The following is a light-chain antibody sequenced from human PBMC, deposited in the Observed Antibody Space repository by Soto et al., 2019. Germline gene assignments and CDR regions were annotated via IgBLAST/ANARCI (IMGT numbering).Light chain of an antibody. V-gene: IGKV1-39*01. J-gene: IGKJ1*01. Sequence: DIQMTQSPSPLSASGGDRVTITCRASQTISTYLNWYQQKPGKAPKLLIYVAVSLQTGVPSRFSGIGSGTDFTLTISSLPPEAFPTYYCPQSFSAPPTCGQGTEVDIK. CDR3: PQSFSAPPT. CDR2: VAV. CDR1: QTISTY.